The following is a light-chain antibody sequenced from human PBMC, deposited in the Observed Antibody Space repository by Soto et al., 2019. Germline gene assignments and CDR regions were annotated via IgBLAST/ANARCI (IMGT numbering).Light chain of an antibody. CDR3: HQTLSFPPT. J-gene: IGKJ1*01. CDR1: QAIDSW. CDR2: TGS. Sequence: DIQMTQSPSSVSASVGDRVTITCRASQAIDSWLAWYQQKPGEAPKLLIFTGSLLHSWVPPRFSGSGSGTDFTLTISSLQPEDFATYYCHQTLSFPPTFGQGTKVDIK. V-gene: IGKV1-12*01.